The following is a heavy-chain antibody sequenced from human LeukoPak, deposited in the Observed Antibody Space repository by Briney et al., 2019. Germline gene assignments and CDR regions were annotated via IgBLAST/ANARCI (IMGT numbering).Heavy chain of an antibody. J-gene: IGHJ4*02. D-gene: IGHD5-12*01. V-gene: IGHV3-7*01. CDR1: GFTFSSYW. CDR2: IKQDGSEK. Sequence: GGSLRLSCAASGFTFSSYWMSWVRQAPGKGLEWVANIKQDGSEKYYVDSVKGRFTISRDNAKNSLYLQMNSLRAEDTAVYYCASIAGGATDSFDYWGQGTLVTVSS. CDR3: ASIAGGATDSFDY.